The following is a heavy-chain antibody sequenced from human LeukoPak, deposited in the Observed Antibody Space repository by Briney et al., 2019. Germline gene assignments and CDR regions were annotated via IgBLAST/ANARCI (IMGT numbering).Heavy chain of an antibody. CDR3: ARADIVVVPALRY. D-gene: IGHD2-2*01. Sequence: GRSLRLSCAASGFTFSSYGMHWVRQAPGKGLEWVAVIWYDGSNKYYADSVKGRFTISRDNSKNTLYLQMNSLRAEDTAVYYCARADIVVVPALRYWGQGTLVTVSS. V-gene: IGHV3-33*01. J-gene: IGHJ4*02. CDR2: IWYDGSNK. CDR1: GFTFSSYG.